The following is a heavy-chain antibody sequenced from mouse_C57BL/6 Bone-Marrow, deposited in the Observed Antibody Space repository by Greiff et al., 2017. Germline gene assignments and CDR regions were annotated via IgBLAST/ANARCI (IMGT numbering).Heavy chain of an antibody. CDR1: GFSLTSYG. V-gene: IGHV2-2*01. CDR3: ARKGPLYYDYDGSYAMDY. CDR2: IWSGGST. Sequence: VQLQQSGPGLVQPSQSLSITCTVSGFSLTSYGVHWVRQSPGKGLEWLGVIWSGGSTDYNAAFIFRLSISKDKSKSQVFFKMNSLQADDTAIYYWARKGPLYYDYDGSYAMDYWGQGTSVTVSS. D-gene: IGHD2-4*01. J-gene: IGHJ4*01.